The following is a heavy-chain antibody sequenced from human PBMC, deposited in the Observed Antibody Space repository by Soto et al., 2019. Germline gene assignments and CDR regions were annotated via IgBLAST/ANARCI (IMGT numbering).Heavy chain of an antibody. J-gene: IGHJ4*02. CDR1: GFTFSSYA. Sequence: QSGGSLRLSCAASGFTFSSYAMSWVRQAPGKGLEWISGISGSGGSTYYVDSVKGRFTITRDNSKNKLYLEMSSLRADDTAVYYCAKALYSCSRGTCYVGTVDDWGQGTLVTVSS. V-gene: IGHV3-23*01. CDR3: AKALYSCSRGTCYVGTVDD. D-gene: IGHD2-15*01. CDR2: ISGSGGST.